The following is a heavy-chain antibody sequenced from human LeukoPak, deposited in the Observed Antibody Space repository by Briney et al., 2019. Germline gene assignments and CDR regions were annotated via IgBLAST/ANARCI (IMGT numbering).Heavy chain of an antibody. Sequence: SETLSLTCTVSDDSITIYYWSWIRQPPGKGLEWIGYIYYSGSTNYNPSLKSRVTISVDTSKNQSSLKLSSVTAADTAVYYCARVGGAADYFDYWGQGTLVTVSS. CDR3: ARVGGAADYFDY. V-gene: IGHV4-59*01. CDR1: DDSITIYY. CDR2: IYYSGST. J-gene: IGHJ4*02. D-gene: IGHD6-13*01.